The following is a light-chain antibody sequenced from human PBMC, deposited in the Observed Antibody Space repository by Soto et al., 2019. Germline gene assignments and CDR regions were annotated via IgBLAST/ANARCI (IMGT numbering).Light chain of an antibody. Sequence: QSVLTQPASVSGSPGQSVTISCTGTIDDIGAYDYVSWYQQRPGSAPQLIIYDVNNRSSGTSHCFSGSKSVHTAYLTISGLQSDDEATYHCSSYTSTYSLVFGTGTKVTVL. CDR1: IDDIGAYDY. V-gene: IGLV2-14*03. CDR3: SSYTSTYSLV. CDR2: DVN. J-gene: IGLJ1*01.